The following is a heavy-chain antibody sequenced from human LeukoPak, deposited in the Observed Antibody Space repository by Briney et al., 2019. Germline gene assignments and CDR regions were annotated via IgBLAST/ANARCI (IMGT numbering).Heavy chain of an antibody. CDR2: INNDGSTT. J-gene: IGHJ4*02. D-gene: IGHD2-2*01. Sequence: GGSLRLSCAGSGFIFSDYWMNWVRQAPGKGLVWVSLINNDGSTTTYADSVKGRFTISRDNGKNSLYLQMNRLRAEDTAVYYCARPRGCGSSRCNNFDYWGQGTLVTVSS. V-gene: IGHV3-74*01. CDR3: ARPRGCGSSRCNNFDY. CDR1: GFIFSDYW.